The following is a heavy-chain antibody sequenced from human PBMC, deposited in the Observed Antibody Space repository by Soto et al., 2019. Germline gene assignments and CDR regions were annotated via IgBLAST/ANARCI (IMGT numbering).Heavy chain of an antibody. CDR2: TRSKEHNYIK. CDR3: ARAGYIKGFDL. CDR1: GFTLSDHY. J-gene: IGHJ4*01. V-gene: IGHV3-72*01. Sequence: GGSLRLSCAVTGFTLSDHYMDWVRQAPGKGLEWVARTRSKEHNYIKEYAASVTGRFSISRDDSENSLYLQMNSLKTEDTAVFFCARAGYIKGFDLWGHGSLLTVFS. D-gene: IGHD5-18*01.